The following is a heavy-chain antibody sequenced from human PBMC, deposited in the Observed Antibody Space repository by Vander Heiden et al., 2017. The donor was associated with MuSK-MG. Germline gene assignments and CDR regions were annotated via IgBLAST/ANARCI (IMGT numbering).Heavy chain of an antibody. CDR2: IITTSSTI. CDR1: GFTFSSSN. V-gene: IGHV3-48*01. D-gene: IGHD3-16*01. J-gene: IGHJ4*02. CDR3: AGGGR. Sequence: EVQLVESGGGLVQTGGSLRLSCAASGFTFSSSNMNWVRQAPGKGLELISYIITTSSTIYYLDSVKGRFTISRDNAKNSLYLQMNSLRAEDTAMYYCAGGGRWGQGTLVTVSS.